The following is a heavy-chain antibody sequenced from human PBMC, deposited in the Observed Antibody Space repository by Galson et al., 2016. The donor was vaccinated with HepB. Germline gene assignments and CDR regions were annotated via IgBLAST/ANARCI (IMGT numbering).Heavy chain of an antibody. J-gene: IGHJ4*02. CDR3: ARHVPPSPAAPPEY. CDR1: GYTFSRYW. CDR2: IYPGDSDT. V-gene: IGHV5-51*01. D-gene: IGHD2-2*01. Sequence: QSGAEVKKPGESLKISCKASGYTFSRYWIGWVRQMPGKGLEWMGIIYPGDSDTRYSQSFQDQVTISADKSINTAYLQWSSLKASDSAMYFCARHVPPSPAAPPEYWGQGTLVTVSS.